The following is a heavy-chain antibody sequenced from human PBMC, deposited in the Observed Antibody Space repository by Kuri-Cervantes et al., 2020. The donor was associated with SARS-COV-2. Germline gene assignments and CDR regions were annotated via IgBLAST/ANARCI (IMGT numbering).Heavy chain of an antibody. D-gene: IGHD3-22*01. J-gene: IGHJ4*02. CDR2: ISYDGINE. CDR3: ARGYYD. CDR1: GFAFRTSA. V-gene: IGHV3-30*04. Sequence: GESLKISCAASGFAFRTSAMHWVRQAPDKGLEWVAVISYDGINEYYADFVKGRFTISRDNSNNTLYLQMNSLRAEDTAVYYCARGYYDWGQGTLVTSSS.